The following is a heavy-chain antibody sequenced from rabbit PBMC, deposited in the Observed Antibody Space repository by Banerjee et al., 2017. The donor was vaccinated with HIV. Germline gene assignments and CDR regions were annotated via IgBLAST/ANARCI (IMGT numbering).Heavy chain of an antibody. J-gene: IGHJ3*01. CDR1: GFSFSSSYY. Sequence: QLKETGGGLVQPGGSLTLSCKASGFSFSSSYYMNWVRQAPGKGLEWIGRIYAGKGSSDYANWVNGRFTISSDSAQNTVDLQMNSLTAADTATYFCARGGTTYYTITRLDLWGPGTLVTVS. V-gene: IGHV1S7*01. CDR3: ARGGTTYYTITRLDL. D-gene: IGHD8-1*01. CDR2: IYAGKGSS.